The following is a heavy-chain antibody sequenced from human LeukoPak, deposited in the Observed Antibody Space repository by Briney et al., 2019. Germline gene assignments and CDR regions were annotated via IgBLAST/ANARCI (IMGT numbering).Heavy chain of an antibody. V-gene: IGHV3-33*01. D-gene: IGHD3-16*01. Sequence: GVSLRLSCGASGFGFSTYGMHWVRQAPGKGLEWVALIWSAGTNTYYADSVKGRFTISRDNSKNTLYLQMNSLRAEDTAVYYCVGDTPPGGDYYFDYWGQGTLVIVSS. CDR3: VGDTPPGGDYYFDY. CDR1: GFGFSTYG. CDR2: IWSAGTNT. J-gene: IGHJ4*02.